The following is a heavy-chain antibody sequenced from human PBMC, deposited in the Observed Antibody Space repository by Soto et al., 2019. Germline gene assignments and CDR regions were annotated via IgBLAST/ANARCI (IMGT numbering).Heavy chain of an antibody. CDR3: ARDREAGYNFYYGMDV. CDR1: GANINTYS. CDR2: IYTSASI. D-gene: IGHD6-19*01. J-gene: IGHJ6*02. V-gene: IGHV4-4*07. Sequence: SETLSLTCSVSGANINTYSWTWIRQPAGKGLEWIGRIYTSASINYNPSLKGRVTLSVDTSTNQVSLRLASVTAADTAIYYCARDREAGYNFYYGMDVWGQGTTVTVSS.